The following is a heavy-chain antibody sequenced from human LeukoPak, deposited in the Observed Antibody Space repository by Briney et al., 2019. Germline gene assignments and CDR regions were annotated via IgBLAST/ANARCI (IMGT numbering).Heavy chain of an antibody. Sequence: PGGSLRLSCAASGFIFRSFSMTWVRQAPGKGVEWVASISSTSNHKYHADSVKGRFTISRDNDKNSLYLQMNSLRAEDTALYYCATRVTADSYDASDTWGQGTMVTVSS. V-gene: IGHV3-21*06. CDR2: ISSTSNHK. CDR1: GFIFRSFS. D-gene: IGHD6-13*01. J-gene: IGHJ3*02. CDR3: ATRVTADSYDASDT.